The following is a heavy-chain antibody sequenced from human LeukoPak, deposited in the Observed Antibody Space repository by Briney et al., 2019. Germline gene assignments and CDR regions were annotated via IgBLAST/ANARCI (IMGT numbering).Heavy chain of an antibody. CDR3: ARGVTTWAKIDY. Sequence: PGGSLRLSCAASGFTFSSYSMNWGCQAPGKGLERVSYISITSSTIYYADSVKGRFTISRDNAKNSLYLKMNSLRAEDTAVYYCARGVTTWAKIDYWGQGTLVTVSS. D-gene: IGHD4-11*01. CDR1: GFTFSSYS. CDR2: ISITSSTI. V-gene: IGHV3-48*04. J-gene: IGHJ4*02.